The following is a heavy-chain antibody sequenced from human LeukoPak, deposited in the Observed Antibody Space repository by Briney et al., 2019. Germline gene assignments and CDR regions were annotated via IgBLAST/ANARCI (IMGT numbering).Heavy chain of an antibody. Sequence: GGSLRLSCAASGFTFSNYGMSWVRQAPGKGLEWVSIISDSGGTTYYADSVKGRFTISRDNSKNTLYLQMKSLRAEDTAVYYCAKDLFTMVRGPPLGYWGQGTLVTVSS. CDR2: ISDSGGTT. CDR1: GFTFSNYG. CDR3: AKDLFTMVRGPPLGY. V-gene: IGHV3-23*01. J-gene: IGHJ4*02. D-gene: IGHD3-10*01.